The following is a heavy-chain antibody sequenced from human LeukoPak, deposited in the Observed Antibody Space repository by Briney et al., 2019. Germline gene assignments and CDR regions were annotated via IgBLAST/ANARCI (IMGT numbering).Heavy chain of an antibody. J-gene: IGHJ4*02. CDR1: GFTFSSYA. CDR2: ISGSGGST. D-gene: IGHD1-7*01. Sequence: QAGGSLRLSCAASGFTFSSYAMSWVRQAPGKGLEWVSAISGSGGSTYYADSVKGRFTISRDNSKNTLYLQMDSLRAEDTAVYYCAKSMVLELPFYFNYWGQGTLVTVSS. V-gene: IGHV3-23*01. CDR3: AKSMVLELPFYFNY.